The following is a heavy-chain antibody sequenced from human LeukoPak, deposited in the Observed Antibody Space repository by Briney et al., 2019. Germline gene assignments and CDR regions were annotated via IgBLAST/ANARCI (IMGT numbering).Heavy chain of an antibody. CDR2: ISHNGDTT. CDR3: AKGVQVAGTNWFDP. V-gene: IGHV3-64*01. Sequence: PGGSLRLSCAASGFTFSSYAMFWVRQAPGKGLEYVSAISHNGDTTFYANSVKGRFTISRDNSKNTLYLQMNSLRAEDTAVYYCAKGVQVAGTNWFDPWGQGTLVTVSS. D-gene: IGHD2-8*02. J-gene: IGHJ5*02. CDR1: GFTFSSYA.